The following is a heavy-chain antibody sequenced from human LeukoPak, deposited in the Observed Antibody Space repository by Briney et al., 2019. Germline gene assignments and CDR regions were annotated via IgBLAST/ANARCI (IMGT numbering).Heavy chain of an antibody. CDR1: GGTFSSYA. Sequence: SVKVSCKASGGTFSSYAISWVRQAPGQGLEWMGGIIPIFGTANYAQKFQGRVTITTDESTSTAYMELSSLRSEDTAVYYCARDDAGYYGSGSYYIQYRGQGTLVTVSS. J-gene: IGHJ4*02. V-gene: IGHV1-69*05. CDR3: ARDDAGYYGSGSYYIQY. D-gene: IGHD3-10*01. CDR2: IIPIFGTA.